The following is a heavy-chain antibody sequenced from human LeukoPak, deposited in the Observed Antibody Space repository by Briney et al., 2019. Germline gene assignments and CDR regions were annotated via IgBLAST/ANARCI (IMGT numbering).Heavy chain of an antibody. CDR2: IYYSGST. CDR3: ARLAKYYYDSRYYYYMDV. J-gene: IGHJ6*03. Sequence: KPSETLSLTCTVSGGSISSYYWSWIRQPPGKGLEWIGYIYYSGSTNYNPSLKSRVTISVDTPKNQFSLKLSSVTAADTAVYYCARLAKYYYDSRYYYYMDVWGKGTTVTVSS. D-gene: IGHD3-22*01. CDR1: GGSISSYY. V-gene: IGHV4-59*08.